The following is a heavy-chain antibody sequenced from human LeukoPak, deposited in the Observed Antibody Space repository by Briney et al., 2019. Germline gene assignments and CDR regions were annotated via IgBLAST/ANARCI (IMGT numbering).Heavy chain of an antibody. J-gene: IGHJ4*02. V-gene: IGHV3-66*02. D-gene: IGHD5-24*01. CDR1: GVTVSSNY. CDR3: ATDDGSPWHFGY. CDR2: IYSDGNT. Sequence: GGSLRLSCAASGVTVSSNYMSWVRQAPGKGLEWVSIIYSDGNTYYADSVKGRFTISRDNSKNTLYLQMNLLRADDTAVYYCATDDGSPWHFGYWGQGTLVTVSS.